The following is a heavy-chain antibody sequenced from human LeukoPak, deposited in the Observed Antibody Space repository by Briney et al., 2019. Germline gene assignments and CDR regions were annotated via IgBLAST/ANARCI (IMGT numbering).Heavy chain of an antibody. CDR1: DGSISSGYYY. CDR3: ARQPKSCAPGIFITGKACWFDT. V-gene: IGHV4-39*01. J-gene: IGHJ5*02. D-gene: IGHD3-10*01. CDR2: VYYSGTT. Sequence: PSETLSLTCSVSDGSISSGYYYWAWIRQAPGKGPEWIGSVYYSGTTYPNPSLQSRVTISVDTSKNRFSLKLSSVTAADTAVYYCARQPKSCAPGIFITGKACWFDTWGQGTLVTVSS.